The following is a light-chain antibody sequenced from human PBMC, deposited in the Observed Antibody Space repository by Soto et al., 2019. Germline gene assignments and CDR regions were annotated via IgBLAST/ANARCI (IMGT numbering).Light chain of an antibody. CDR1: QSVSRS. CDR3: QQYNNWPPFT. V-gene: IGKV3-15*01. Sequence: EIVMTQSPATLSVSPGERVTLSCRASQSVSRSLAWYQQKPGQAPRLLFYGASTRATGIPARFSGSGSGTKFTLTISSLQSEDFSVYYCQQYNNWPPFTFGPGTKVDIK. J-gene: IGKJ3*01. CDR2: GAS.